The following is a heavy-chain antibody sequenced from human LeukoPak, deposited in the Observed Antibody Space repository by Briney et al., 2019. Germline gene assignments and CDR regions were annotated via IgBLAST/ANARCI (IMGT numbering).Heavy chain of an antibody. CDR1: GFTFSSYG. V-gene: IGHV3-23*01. CDR3: ASFVGSGSYSPLFDY. J-gene: IGHJ4*02. Sequence: PGGSLRLSCAASGFTFSSYGMHWVRQAPGKGLEWVSAISGSGGSTYYADSVKGRFTISRDSSKNTLYLQMNSLRAEDTAVYYCASFVGSGSYSPLFDYWGQGTLVTVSS. CDR2: ISGSGGST. D-gene: IGHD3-10*01.